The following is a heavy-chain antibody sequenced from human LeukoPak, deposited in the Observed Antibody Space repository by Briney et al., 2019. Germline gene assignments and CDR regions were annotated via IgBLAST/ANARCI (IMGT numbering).Heavy chain of an antibody. Sequence: ASVKVSCKASGGTFSSYAISWVRQAPGQGLEWMGGIIPIFGTANYAQKFQGRVTITTDESTSIAYMELSSLRSEDTAVYYCARGVSPGNYYYYMDVWGKGTTVTVSS. CDR3: ARGVSPGNYYYYMDV. V-gene: IGHV1-69*05. D-gene: IGHD4-23*01. J-gene: IGHJ6*03. CDR1: GGTFSSYA. CDR2: IIPIFGTA.